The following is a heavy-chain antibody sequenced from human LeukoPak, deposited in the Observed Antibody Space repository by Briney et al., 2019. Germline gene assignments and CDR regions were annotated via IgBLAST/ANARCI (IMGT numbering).Heavy chain of an antibody. CDR2: ISSSSSYI. D-gene: IGHD3-22*01. CDR3: ARDLRSSGYYTFDY. J-gene: IGHJ4*02. CDR1: GFTFNKHG. V-gene: IGHV3-21*01. Sequence: GGSLRLSCAASGFTFNKHGMHWVRQAPGKGLEWVSSISSSSSYIYYADSLKGRFTISRDNAKNSLYLQMNSLRAEDTAVYYCARDLRSSGYYTFDYWGQGTLVTVSS.